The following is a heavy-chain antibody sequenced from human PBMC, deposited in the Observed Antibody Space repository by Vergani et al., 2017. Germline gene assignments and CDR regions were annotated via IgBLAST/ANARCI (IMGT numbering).Heavy chain of an antibody. CDR3: ARDGYDFWSGYFHYYYYYMDV. V-gene: IGHV3-30-3*01. D-gene: IGHD3-3*01. CDR2: ISYDGSNK. CDR1: GFTFSSYA. J-gene: IGHJ6*03. Sequence: QVQLVESGGGVVQPGRSLRLSCAASGFTFSSYAMHWVRQAPGKGLEWVAVISYDGSNKYYADSVKGRFTISRDNSKNTLYLQMNSLRAEDTAVYYCARDGYDFWSGYFHYYYYYMDVWGKGTTVTVSS.